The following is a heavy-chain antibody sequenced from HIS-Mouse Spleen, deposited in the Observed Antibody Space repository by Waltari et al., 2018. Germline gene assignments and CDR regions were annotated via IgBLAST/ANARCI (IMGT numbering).Heavy chain of an antibody. Sequence: QVQLVESGGGVVQPGRSLRLSCAASGFTFSSYGMHWVRQAPGKGLEWVAVISHDGSNKYYADSVKGRFTISRDNSKNTLYLQMNSLRAEDTAVYYCAKKPPPLPVRDAFDIWGQGTMVTVSS. V-gene: IGHV3-30*18. D-gene: IGHD3-10*01. CDR3: AKKPPPLPVRDAFDI. CDR2: ISHDGSNK. CDR1: GFTFSSYG. J-gene: IGHJ3*02.